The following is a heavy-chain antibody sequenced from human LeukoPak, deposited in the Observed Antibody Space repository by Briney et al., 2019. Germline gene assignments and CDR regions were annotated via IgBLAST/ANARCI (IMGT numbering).Heavy chain of an antibody. CDR2: IIPIFGTA. V-gene: IGHV1-69*05. Sequence: SVKVSCKASGGTFSSYAISWVRQAPGQGLEWMGGIIPIFGTANYAQKFQGRVTITTDESTSTAYMELSSLRSEDTAVYYCARAIVLRFLEWSSLDYWGQGTLVTVSS. CDR3: ARAIVLRFLEWSSLDY. D-gene: IGHD3-3*01. CDR1: GGTFSSYA. J-gene: IGHJ4*02.